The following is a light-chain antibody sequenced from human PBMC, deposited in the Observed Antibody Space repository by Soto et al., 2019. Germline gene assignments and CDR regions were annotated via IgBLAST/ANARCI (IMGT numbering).Light chain of an antibody. CDR2: AAS. CDR1: QSISSS. CDR3: QQSFRTPIT. V-gene: IGKV1-39*01. Sequence: IQMTQSPSSLSASVGDRVTITCRASQSISSSLNWYQQKPGNVPKLLIFAASSLQSGVPSRFRGSGSGTELTLTISSLQVEDFATYYCQQSFRTPITFGQGTRLEIK. J-gene: IGKJ5*01.